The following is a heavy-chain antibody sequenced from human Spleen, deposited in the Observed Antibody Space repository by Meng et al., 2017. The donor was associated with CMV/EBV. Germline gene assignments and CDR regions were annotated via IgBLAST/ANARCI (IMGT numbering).Heavy chain of an antibody. CDR2: INSDNGYT. D-gene: IGHD2-21*02. Sequence: SCKASGYSFTKYAMHWVRQAPGQRPEWMGWINSDNGYTEYPQRFQGRVSLTRDTSASTVYLEVSSLTYEDTALYYCARDRMTVLDNWGQGTLVTVSS. J-gene: IGHJ4*02. CDR3: ARDRMTVLDN. CDR1: GYSFTKYA. V-gene: IGHV1-3*04.